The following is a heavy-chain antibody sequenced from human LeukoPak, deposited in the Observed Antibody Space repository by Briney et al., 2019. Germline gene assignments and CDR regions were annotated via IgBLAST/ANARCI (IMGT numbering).Heavy chain of an antibody. CDR1: GFTFSDYY. J-gene: IGHJ5*02. V-gene: IGHV3-11*01. CDR3: ARDKGTHPYNWFDP. CDR2: ISSSGSTI. Sequence: GGSLRLSCAASGFTFSDYYMSWIRQAPGKGLEWVSYISSSGSTIYYADSVKGRFTISRDNAKNSLYLQMNSLRAEDTAVYYCARDKGTHPYNWFDPWGQGTLVTVSS.